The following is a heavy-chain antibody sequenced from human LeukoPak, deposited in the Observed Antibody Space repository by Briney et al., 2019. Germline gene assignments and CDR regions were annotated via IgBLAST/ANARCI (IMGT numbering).Heavy chain of an antibody. CDR2: IYWNDDK. Sequence: ESGPTLVKPTHTLTLTCTFSGFSFTTSGVGVGWIRQPPGKALEWLAIIYWNDDKRFSPSLKSRLTITKDTSKNQVVLTMTNMDPVDTATYYCTHTGGSRYYDILNTYHRPFDCWGQGTLVTVSS. CDR3: THTGGSRYYDILNTYHRPFDC. CDR1: GFSFTTSGVG. J-gene: IGHJ5*01. V-gene: IGHV2-5*01. D-gene: IGHD3-9*01.